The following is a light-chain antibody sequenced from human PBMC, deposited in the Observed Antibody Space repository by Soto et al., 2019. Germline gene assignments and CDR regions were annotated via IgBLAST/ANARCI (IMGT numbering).Light chain of an antibody. J-gene: IGKJ2*01. CDR2: DAS. V-gene: IGKV1-33*01. Sequence: DIQMTQSPSSLSASVGDRVTITCQASQDISNYLNWYQQKPGKAPKLLIYDASNLETGVPSRFSGSGSGTDFTFTISSLQPEDIATYYCQQASSFPHTFGQGTRVDIK. CDR3: QQASSFPHT. CDR1: QDISNY.